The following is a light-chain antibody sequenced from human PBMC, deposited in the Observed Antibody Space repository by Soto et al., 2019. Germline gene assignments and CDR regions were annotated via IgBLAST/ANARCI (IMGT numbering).Light chain of an antibody. V-gene: IGLV2-14*01. J-gene: IGLJ1*01. CDR3: IPYTVSRSYV. Sequence: QYVLTQPASVSGSPGQSITISCTGSSSDIGAYNHVAWFQQFPGKTPKLVIYGVSDRPSGVSYRFSGPKSGNTASLTISGLQADDEADYSCIPYTVSRSYVFGTGTKVTVL. CDR2: GVS. CDR1: SSDIGAYNH.